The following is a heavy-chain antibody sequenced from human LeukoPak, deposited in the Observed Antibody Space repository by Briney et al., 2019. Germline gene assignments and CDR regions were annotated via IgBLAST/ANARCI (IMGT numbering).Heavy chain of an antibody. D-gene: IGHD1-26*01. J-gene: IGHJ3*02. CDR2: IGGSGSLI. CDR3: ARFPSGSYVFLWAFDI. V-gene: IGHV3-11*04. Sequence: GGFLRLSCAASGFTFSDSYMSWLRQAPGKGLEWIASIGGSGSLIYYADSVKGRFTISRDNAKNSLYLQMTTLRAEDTAVYYCARFPSGSYVFLWAFDIWGQGTMVTVSS. CDR1: GFTFSDSY.